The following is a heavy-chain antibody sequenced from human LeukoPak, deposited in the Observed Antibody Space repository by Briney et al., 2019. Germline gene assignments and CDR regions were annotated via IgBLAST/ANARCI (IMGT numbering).Heavy chain of an antibody. Sequence: GGSLRLSCAASGFTFSSYAMSWVRQAPGKGLEWVANIKEDGSDKYYVDSVKGRFIISRDNAKNSLYLQMNSLRAEDTAVYYCAKEFCSSTSCPFDYWGQGVLVTVSS. CDR3: AKEFCSSTSCPFDY. D-gene: IGHD2-2*01. J-gene: IGHJ4*02. CDR1: GFTFSSYA. V-gene: IGHV3-7*05. CDR2: IKEDGSDK.